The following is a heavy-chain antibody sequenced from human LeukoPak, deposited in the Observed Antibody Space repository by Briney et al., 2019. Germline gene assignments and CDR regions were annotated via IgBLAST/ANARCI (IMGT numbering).Heavy chain of an antibody. J-gene: IGHJ4*02. Sequence: ASVKVSCKASGYTFTGYYMHWVRQAPGQGLEWMGWINPNSGGTNYAQKFQGRVTMTRDTSISTAYMELSRLRSDDTAVYYCARTVMYSSSWPFDYWGQGTLVTVSS. CDR1: GYTFTGYY. D-gene: IGHD6-13*01. V-gene: IGHV1-2*02. CDR2: INPNSGGT. CDR3: ARTVMYSSSWPFDY.